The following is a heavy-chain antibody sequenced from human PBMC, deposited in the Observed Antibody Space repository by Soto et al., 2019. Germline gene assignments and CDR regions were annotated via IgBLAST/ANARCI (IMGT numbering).Heavy chain of an antibody. D-gene: IGHD6-13*01. CDR3: ARSPRSSPYFDY. CDR1: GYTFTSYW. J-gene: IGHJ4*02. Sequence: GESLKISCKGSGYTFTSYWIGWVRQMPGEGLEWMGVIYPSDSDIRYSPSFQGKVTISADKSITTAYLQWNSLEASDTAFYFCARSPRSSPYFDYWGQGALVTVSS. V-gene: IGHV5-51*01. CDR2: IYPSDSDI.